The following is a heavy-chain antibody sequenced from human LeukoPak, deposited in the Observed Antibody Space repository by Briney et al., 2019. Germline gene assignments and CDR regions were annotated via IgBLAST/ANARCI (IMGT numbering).Heavy chain of an antibody. Sequence: GGSLRLSCAASGFTVSSNYMSWVRQAPGKGLEWVSVIYSGGSTYYADSVKGRFTISRDNSKNTLYLQMNSLRAEDTAVYYCARDGSSGWSLGYFDYWGQGTLVTVSS. D-gene: IGHD6-19*01. V-gene: IGHV3-53*01. CDR1: GFTVSSNY. CDR2: IYSGGST. J-gene: IGHJ4*02. CDR3: ARDGSSGWSLGYFDY.